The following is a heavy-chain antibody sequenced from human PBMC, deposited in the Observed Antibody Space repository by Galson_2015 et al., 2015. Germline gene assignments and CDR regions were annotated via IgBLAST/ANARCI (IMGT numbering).Heavy chain of an antibody. D-gene: IGHD5-12*01. CDR1: GYAFTSYG. Sequence: SVKVSCKASGYAFTSYGISWVRQAPGQGLEWMGWISAYNGNTNYAQKLQGRVTMTTDTSTSTAYMGLRSQRSDDTAVYYCARDQGEGGYSGYAIDYWGQGTLVTVSS. J-gene: IGHJ4*02. V-gene: IGHV1-18*01. CDR3: ARDQGEGGYSGYAIDY. CDR2: ISAYNGNT.